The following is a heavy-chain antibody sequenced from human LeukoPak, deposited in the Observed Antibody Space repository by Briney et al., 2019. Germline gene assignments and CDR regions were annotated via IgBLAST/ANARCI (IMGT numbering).Heavy chain of an antibody. J-gene: IGHJ6*02. CDR2: IGTDGSET. Sequence: GGSLRLSCAASGFTFSSHWMAWVRQAPGKGLEWVANIGTDGSETYSVASLKGRFTISRDNARNSLYLQMNSLRAEDTAVYYCARDSEDIVVVPAAMPYYYGMDVWGQVTTVTVSS. D-gene: IGHD2-2*01. V-gene: IGHV3-7*01. CDR3: ARDSEDIVVVPAAMPYYYGMDV. CDR1: GFTFSSHW.